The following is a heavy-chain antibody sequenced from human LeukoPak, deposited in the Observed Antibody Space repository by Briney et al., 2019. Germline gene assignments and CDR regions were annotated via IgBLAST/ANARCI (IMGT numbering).Heavy chain of an antibody. J-gene: IGHJ2*01. CDR2: IRGDGIVT. Sequence: GGSLRLSCVASEFTLSNYWIHWVRQAPGKGLVWVSRIRGDGIVTNYADSVEGRFTISRDNAKNTVHLQMNSLRDDDTAVYYCARANPADFNLWGRGTLVTVSS. D-gene: IGHD1-14*01. CDR3: ARANPADFNL. V-gene: IGHV3-74*01. CDR1: EFTLSNYW.